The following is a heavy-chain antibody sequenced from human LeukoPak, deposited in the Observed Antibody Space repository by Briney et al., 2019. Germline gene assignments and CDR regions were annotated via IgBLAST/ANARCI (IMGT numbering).Heavy chain of an antibody. J-gene: IGHJ4*02. CDR2: INHSGST. V-gene: IGHV4-34*01. D-gene: IGHD6-13*01. CDR1: GGFFSGYY. CDR3: ARVGGSSWFVY. Sequence: SETLSLTCAVYGGFFSGYYWSWIRQPPGKGLEWIGEINHSGSTNYNPSLKSRVTISVDTSKNQFSLKLSSVTAADTAVYYCARVGGSSWFVYWGQGTLVTVSS.